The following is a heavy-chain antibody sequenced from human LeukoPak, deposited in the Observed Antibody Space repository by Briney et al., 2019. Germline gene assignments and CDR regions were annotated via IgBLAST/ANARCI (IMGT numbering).Heavy chain of an antibody. D-gene: IGHD6-19*01. J-gene: IGHJ6*03. Sequence: PGGSLRLSCAASGFTFSSYSMNWVRQAPGKGLEWVSSISSSSSYIYYADSVKGRFTISRDNAKNSLYLQMNSLRAEDTAVYYCARDSIAVAGYYYYMDVWGKGTTVTVSS. CDR3: ARDSIAVAGYYYYMDV. CDR1: GFTFSSYS. V-gene: IGHV3-21*01. CDR2: ISSSSSYI.